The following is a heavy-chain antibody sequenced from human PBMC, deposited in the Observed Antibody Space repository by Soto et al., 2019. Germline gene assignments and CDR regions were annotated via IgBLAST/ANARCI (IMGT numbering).Heavy chain of an antibody. CDR1: GSTFNNFA. CDR3: ARAIKRWEVNYYFDF. CDR2: IVVDSNTA. D-gene: IGHD1-26*01. Sequence: QVVLLQSGAEVKEPGSSVRVSCQVSGSTFNNFAFSWVRQAPGHGPEWMGGIVVDSNTAEYSQRFQDRVTITADTSTDTLYMELGSLTFEDMAVYYCARAIKRWEVNYYFDFWGQGTLVTVSS. J-gene: IGHJ4*02. V-gene: IGHV1-69*06.